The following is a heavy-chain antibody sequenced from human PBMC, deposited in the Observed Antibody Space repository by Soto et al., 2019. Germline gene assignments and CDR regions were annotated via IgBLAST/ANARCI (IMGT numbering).Heavy chain of an antibody. CDR2: IYYRGNT. Sequence: SETLSLTCSVSGDSINSDKYYWGWIRPPPGKGLEWIGSIYYRGNTYYNPSLQTRVTISLDKPKSQFSLKLNSVTAADSAVYFCARLEGLATISYYFDYWGQGTLVTVSS. D-gene: IGHD3-9*01. J-gene: IGHJ4*02. CDR3: ARLEGLATISYYFDY. V-gene: IGHV4-39*01. CDR1: GDSINSDKYY.